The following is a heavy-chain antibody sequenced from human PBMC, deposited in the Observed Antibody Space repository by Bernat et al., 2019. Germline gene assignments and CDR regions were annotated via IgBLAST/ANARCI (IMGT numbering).Heavy chain of an antibody. Sequence: QLQLQESGPGLVKPSETLSLTCTVSGGSISSSSYYWGWIRQPPGKGLEWNGSISSSRSTYYNPSLKSRVTISVDTSKNQFSLKLSSVTAADTAVYYCARMDSDILTGCFDYWGQGTLVTVSS. CDR2: ISSSRST. CDR1: GGSISSSSYY. J-gene: IGHJ4*02. D-gene: IGHD3-9*01. V-gene: IGHV4-39*01. CDR3: ARMDSDILTGCFDY.